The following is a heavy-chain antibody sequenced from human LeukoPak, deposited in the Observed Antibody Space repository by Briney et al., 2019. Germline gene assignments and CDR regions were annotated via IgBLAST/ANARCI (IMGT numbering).Heavy chain of an antibody. Sequence: GGSLRLSCAASGFTFGSCWMNWVRQAPGKGLEWVSFISSSSTYIYYADSLKGRFTISRDNAKNSLYLQMNSLRAEDTAVYYCARDYYGSGIDYWGQGTLVTVSS. CDR3: ARDYYGSGIDY. CDR2: ISSSSTYI. D-gene: IGHD3-10*01. J-gene: IGHJ4*02. V-gene: IGHV3-21*06. CDR1: GFTFGSCW.